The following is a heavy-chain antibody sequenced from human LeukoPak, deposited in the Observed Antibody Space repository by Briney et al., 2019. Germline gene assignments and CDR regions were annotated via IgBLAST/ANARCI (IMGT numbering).Heavy chain of an antibody. CDR3: VRAAPNLRYYYSGLDV. Sequence: GGSLRLSCAASGLTFSRYDIHWVRQVTGKGLEWVSTIGTVADTYYLDSVKGRFTISRENADNSVNLQLNSLRLEDTAVYYCVRAAPNLRYYYSGLDVWGQGTTVTV. J-gene: IGHJ6*02. CDR2: IGTVADT. CDR1: GLTFSRYD. D-gene: IGHD3-16*01. V-gene: IGHV3-13*01.